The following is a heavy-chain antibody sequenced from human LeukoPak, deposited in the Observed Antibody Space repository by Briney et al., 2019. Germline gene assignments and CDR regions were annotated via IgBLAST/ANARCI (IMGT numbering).Heavy chain of an antibody. CDR2: ISSSGNTI. J-gene: IGHJ6*02. V-gene: IGHV3-48*03. D-gene: IGHD3-10*01. Sequence: GALRLSCAASGFTFSSYEMNWVRQAPGKGLEWVSYISSSGNTIYYADSVKGRFTISRDNAKNSLYLQMNSLRAEDTAVYYCARGGGYYGSGSLHYYYYGMDVSGQGTTVTVSS. CDR1: GFTFSSYE. CDR3: ARGGGYYGSGSLHYYYYGMDV.